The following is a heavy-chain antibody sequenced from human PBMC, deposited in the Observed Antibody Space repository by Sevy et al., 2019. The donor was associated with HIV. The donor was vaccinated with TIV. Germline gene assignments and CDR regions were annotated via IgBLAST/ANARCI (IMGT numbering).Heavy chain of an antibody. CDR2: INWNGGSR. V-gene: IGHV3-20*04. D-gene: IGHD1-1*01. CDR3: ARSRVERYNSADNNYHAMDV. J-gene: IGHJ6*02. CDR1: GFTSEDYG. Sequence: GGSLRLSCVVSGFTSEDYGLNWVRQAPGKGLEWVAGINWNGGSRGYVDSVKGRFTISRDNAENSLLLQMTGVRAEDTALYYCARSRVERYNSADNNYHAMDVWGQGTTVTVSS.